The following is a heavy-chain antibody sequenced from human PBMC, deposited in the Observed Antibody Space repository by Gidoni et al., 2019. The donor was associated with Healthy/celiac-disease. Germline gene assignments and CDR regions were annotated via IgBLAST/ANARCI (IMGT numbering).Heavy chain of an antibody. CDR3: AKAYSSTSMYFDY. J-gene: IGHJ4*02. D-gene: IGHD2-2*01. CDR2: ISGSGGST. V-gene: IGHV3-23*01. Sequence: EVQLLESGGGLVQPGGSLRLSCAASGFTFSSYAMSWGRQAPGKGLEWGSAISGSGGSTYYADSVKGRFTISRDNSKNTLYLQMNSLRAEDTAVYYCAKAYSSTSMYFDYWGQGTLVTVSS. CDR1: GFTFSSYA.